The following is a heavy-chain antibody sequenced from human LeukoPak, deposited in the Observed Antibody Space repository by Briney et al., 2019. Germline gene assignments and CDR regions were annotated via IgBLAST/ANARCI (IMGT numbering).Heavy chain of an antibody. CDR2: ISYDGSNK. Sequence: GGSLRLSCAASGFTFSSYAMHWVRQAPGKGLEWVAVISYDGSNKYYADSVKGRFTISRDNSKNTLYLQMNSLRAEDTAVYYCAKAMIVVEEIDAFDIWGQGTMVTVSS. CDR1: GFTFSSYA. CDR3: AKAMIVVEEIDAFDI. J-gene: IGHJ3*02. V-gene: IGHV3-30*04. D-gene: IGHD3-22*01.